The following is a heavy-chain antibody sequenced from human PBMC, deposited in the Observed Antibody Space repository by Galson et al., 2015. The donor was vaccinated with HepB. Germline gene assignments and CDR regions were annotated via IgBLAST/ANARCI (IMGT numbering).Heavy chain of an antibody. Sequence: SLRLSCAASGFTFSSYWMSWVRQAPGKGLEWVANIKQDGSEKYYVDSVKGRFTISRDNAKNSLYLQMNSLRAEDTAVYYCARETSMRWLVRPQPTPYGMDVWGQGTTVTVSS. V-gene: IGHV3-7*03. CDR2: IKQDGSEK. CDR1: GFTFSSYW. D-gene: IGHD6-19*01. J-gene: IGHJ6*02. CDR3: ARETSMRWLVRPQPTPYGMDV.